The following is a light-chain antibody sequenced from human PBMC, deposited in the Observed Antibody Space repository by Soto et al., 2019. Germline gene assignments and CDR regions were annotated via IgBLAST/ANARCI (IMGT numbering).Light chain of an antibody. Sequence: EIVMTQSPATLSVSPGGGATLSCRASQSVSSNLAWYQQKPGQAPRLLIYGASTRATGIPARFSGSGSETEFTLTISSLQPEDFVVYYCQQYDAWPPYTFCQGTKLEIK. CDR3: QQYDAWPPYT. CDR2: GAS. CDR1: QSVSSN. V-gene: IGKV3-15*01. J-gene: IGKJ2*01.